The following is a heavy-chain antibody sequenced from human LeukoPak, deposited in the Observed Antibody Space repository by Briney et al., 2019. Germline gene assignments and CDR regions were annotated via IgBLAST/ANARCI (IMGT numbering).Heavy chain of an antibody. CDR3: AREGRVIVGATWYFDS. J-gene: IGHJ4*02. D-gene: IGHD1-26*01. CDR2: ISYDGSNK. V-gene: IGHV3-30*04. Sequence: PGRSLRLSCAASGFTFSSYAMHWVRQAPGKGLEWVAVISYDGSNKYYADSVKGRFTISRDNSKNTLYLQMNSLRAEDTAVYYCAREGRVIVGATWYFDSWGQGTLVTVSS. CDR1: GFTFSSYA.